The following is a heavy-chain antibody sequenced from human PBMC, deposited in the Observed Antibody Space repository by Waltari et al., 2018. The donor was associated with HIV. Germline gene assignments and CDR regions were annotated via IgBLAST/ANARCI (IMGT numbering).Heavy chain of an antibody. V-gene: IGHV4-34*01. CDR2: VNHSGRT. Sequence: QVHLQQWGAGRLKPSETLSLTCAVYGGSFTGYFWAWVRQPPGKEMQWIGEVNHSGRTNYHPSLKSRVSISIDTSKNQFSLKLTSVTAADTAVYYCARVVVTAADFRLFYYYYGMDVWGQGTTITVSS. J-gene: IGHJ6*02. D-gene: IGHD3-22*01. CDR1: GGSFTGYF. CDR3: ARVVVTAADFRLFYYYYGMDV.